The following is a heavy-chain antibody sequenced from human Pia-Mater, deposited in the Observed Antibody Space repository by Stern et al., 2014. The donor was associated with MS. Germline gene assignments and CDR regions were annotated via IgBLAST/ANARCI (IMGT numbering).Heavy chain of an antibody. J-gene: IGHJ4*02. CDR3: AHRLEGYYDSSGYSSFDY. CDR2: IFWDDDK. CDR1: GFSLSTSGVG. V-gene: IGHV2-5*02. Sequence: QVTLKESGPTLVKPTQTLTLTCTFSGFSLSTSGVGVGWIRQPPGKALEWLALIFWDDDKRYSPSLKSRLTITKDTSKNQVVLTMTNMDPVDTATYYRAHRLEGYYDSSGYSSFDYWGQGTLVTVSS. D-gene: IGHD3-22*01.